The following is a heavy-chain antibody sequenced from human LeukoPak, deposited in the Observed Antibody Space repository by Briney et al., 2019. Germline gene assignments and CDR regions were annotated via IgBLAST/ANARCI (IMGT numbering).Heavy chain of an antibody. CDR1: GFTFSSYW. V-gene: IGHV3-33*06. J-gene: IGHJ4*02. Sequence: SGGSLRLSCAASGFTFSSYWMHWVRQAPGKGLEWVAVIWYDGSNKYYADSVKGRFTISRDNSKNTLYLQMNSLRAEDTAVYYCAKDRSGYADYWGQGTLVTVSS. CDR3: AKDRSGYADY. D-gene: IGHD3-3*01. CDR2: IWYDGSNK.